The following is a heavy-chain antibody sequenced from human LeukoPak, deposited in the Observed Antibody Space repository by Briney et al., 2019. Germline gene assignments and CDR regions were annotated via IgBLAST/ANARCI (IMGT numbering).Heavy chain of an antibody. V-gene: IGHV3-15*01. D-gene: IGHD3-22*01. CDR2: IKRKVDDETK. CDR1: GFTFSDTW. CDR3: TADTFESSRYSHDY. J-gene: IGHJ4*02. Sequence: GGSLRLSCVTSGFTFSDTWMSWVRQAPGKGLEWFGRIKRKVDDETKNYAAPVRGRFTISRDDSKNTVYLKMDSLRTEDTAVYYCTADTFESSRYSHDYWGQGTLVTVSS.